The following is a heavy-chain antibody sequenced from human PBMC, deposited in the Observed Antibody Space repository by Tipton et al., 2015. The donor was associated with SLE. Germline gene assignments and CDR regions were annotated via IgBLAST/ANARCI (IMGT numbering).Heavy chain of an antibody. CDR1: GGSISSYY. Sequence: LRLSCTVSGGSISSYYWSWIRQPPGKGLEWIGYIFYSGSTNYNPPLKSRVTISVDTSKNQFSLKLSSVTAADTAVYYCARDKEGYSSSWYYFDYWGQGTLVTVSS. V-gene: IGHV4-4*08. D-gene: IGHD6-13*01. CDR3: ARDKEGYSSSWYYFDY. CDR2: IFYSGST. J-gene: IGHJ4*02.